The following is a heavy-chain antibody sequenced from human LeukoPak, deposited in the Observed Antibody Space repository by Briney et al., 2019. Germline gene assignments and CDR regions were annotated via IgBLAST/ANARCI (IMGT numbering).Heavy chain of an antibody. CDR2: IYYSGST. D-gene: IGHD5-18*01. V-gene: IGHV4-59*01. CDR1: GGSISSYY. J-gene: IGHJ4*02. CDR3: ARVDTAMEIDY. Sequence: PSETLSLTCTVSGGSISSYYWSWIRQPPGKGLEWIGYIYYSGSTNYNPSPKSRVTISVDTSKNQFSLKLSSVTAADTAVYYCARVDTAMEIDYWGQGTLVTVSS.